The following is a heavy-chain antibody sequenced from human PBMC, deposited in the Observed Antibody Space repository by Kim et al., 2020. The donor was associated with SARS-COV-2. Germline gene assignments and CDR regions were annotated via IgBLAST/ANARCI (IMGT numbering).Heavy chain of an antibody. V-gene: IGHV3-21*06. D-gene: IGHD4-17*01. Sequence: YADSVQGRFTISGDNAKSTLYLQINSLRAEDTAVYYCARDGGHYGDFHIDYWGQGTLVTVAS. J-gene: IGHJ4*02. CDR3: ARDGGHYGDFHIDY.